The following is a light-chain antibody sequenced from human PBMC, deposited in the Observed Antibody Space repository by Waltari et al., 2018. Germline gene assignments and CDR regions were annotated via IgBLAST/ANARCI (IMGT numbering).Light chain of an antibody. CDR3: QQYNSYSGT. CDR2: KAS. CDR1: QRISSW. J-gene: IGKJ1*01. V-gene: IGKV1-5*03. Sequence: DIQMTQSPSTLSASVGDRVTITCRASQRISSWLAWYQQKPGKAPNLLIYKASRLESGVPSRFSGSGSGTEFTLTISSLQPDDFATYYCQQYNSYSGTFGQGTKVDIK.